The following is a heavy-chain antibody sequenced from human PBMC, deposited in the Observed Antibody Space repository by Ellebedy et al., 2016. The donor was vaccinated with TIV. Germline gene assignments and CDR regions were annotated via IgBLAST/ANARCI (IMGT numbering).Heavy chain of an antibody. CDR3: ARDRMHLLTGYNPDY. Sequence: SETLSLTCTVSGGSISSYYWSWIRQPPGKGLEWIGYMSSSGNTNYNPSLKSRVTISIDTSKNQFSLNLSFVTAADTAVYYCARDRMHLLTGYNPDYWGQGTLVTVSS. D-gene: IGHD3-9*01. V-gene: IGHV4-59*12. J-gene: IGHJ4*02. CDR1: GGSISSYY. CDR2: MSSSGNT.